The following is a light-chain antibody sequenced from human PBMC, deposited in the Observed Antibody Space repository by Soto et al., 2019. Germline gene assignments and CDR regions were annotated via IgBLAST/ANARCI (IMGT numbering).Light chain of an antibody. CDR2: EVS. J-gene: IGLJ2*01. CDR1: SSDVGDYYY. V-gene: IGLV2-14*01. Sequence: QSVLTQPASVSGSPGQSITISCTGTSSDVGDYYYVSWYQQHPGKAPKLMIYEVSNRPSGVSNRFSGSKSGNTASLTISGLQAEDEADYFCSSFTSNTTPYVVFGGGTKLTVL. CDR3: SSFTSNTTPYVV.